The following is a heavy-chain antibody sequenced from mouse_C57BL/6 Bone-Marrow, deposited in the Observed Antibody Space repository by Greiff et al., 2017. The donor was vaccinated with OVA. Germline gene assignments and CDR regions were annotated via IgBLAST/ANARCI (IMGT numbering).Heavy chain of an antibody. CDR2: IYPGDGDT. CDR3: ARFRFAY. CDR1: GYAFSSSW. J-gene: IGHJ3*01. Sequence: QVQLQQSGPELVKPGASVKISCKASGYAFSSSWLNWVKQRPGKGLEWIGRIYPGDGDTNYNGKFKGKATLTADKSSSTAYMQLSSLTAEDSAVYFCARFRFAYWGQGTLVTVSA. V-gene: IGHV1-82*01.